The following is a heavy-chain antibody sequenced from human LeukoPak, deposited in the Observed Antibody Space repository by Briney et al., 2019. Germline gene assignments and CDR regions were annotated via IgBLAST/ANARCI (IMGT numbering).Heavy chain of an antibody. J-gene: IGHJ5*02. Sequence: GGSLRLSCVTSGFTFSNHAMHWVRQGPGKGLEWVAVISDDGSSKFYADSVKGRFTISRDNSKNTLFLQINSLRPEDSAVYYCARAGNYYGSGSYYSAWGQGTLVTVSS. V-gene: IGHV3-30*04. CDR3: ARAGNYYGSGSYYSA. D-gene: IGHD3-10*01. CDR1: GFTFSNHA. CDR2: ISDDGSSK.